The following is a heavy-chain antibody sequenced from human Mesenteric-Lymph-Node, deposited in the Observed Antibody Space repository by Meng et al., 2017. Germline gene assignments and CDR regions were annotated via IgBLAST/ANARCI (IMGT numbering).Heavy chain of an antibody. J-gene: IGHJ4*02. D-gene: IGHD4-11*01. Sequence: GGSLRLSCVDSGFTFSSHAMHWVRQAPGKGLEWVAVISFDGNYQHYADSVKGRFTIFRDNAKNSLSLQMNSLTAEDTAIYYCARDRRPAQYLGLGDWGQGVLVTVSS. CDR2: ISFDGNYQ. CDR3: ARDRRPAQYLGLGD. CDR1: GFTFSSHA. V-gene: IGHV3-30*07.